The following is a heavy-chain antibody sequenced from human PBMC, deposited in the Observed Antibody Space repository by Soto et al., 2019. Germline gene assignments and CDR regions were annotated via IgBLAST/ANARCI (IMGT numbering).Heavy chain of an antibody. D-gene: IGHD3-10*01. CDR1: GYTFTDNY. J-gene: IGHJ5*02. Sequence: ASVKVSCKASGYTFTDNYLHWVRQAPGQGLEWMGWINPKRGGTDSAQKFQGRVTMTRDTAISTAYMELSRLRYDDTAVYYCARVRLYYYGSGSYRNWFDPWGQGTLVTVSS. V-gene: IGHV1-2*02. CDR2: INPKRGGT. CDR3: ARVRLYYYGSGSYRNWFDP.